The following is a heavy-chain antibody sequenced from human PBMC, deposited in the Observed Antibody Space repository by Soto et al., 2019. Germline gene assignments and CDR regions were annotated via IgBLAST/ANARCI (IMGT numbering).Heavy chain of an antibody. CDR3: AKSWRSCSSTSCHGPRVAFDI. CDR2: ISGSGGST. J-gene: IGHJ3*02. CDR1: GFTFSSYA. Sequence: GGSLRLSCAASGFTFSSYAMSWVRQAPGKGLEWVSAISGSGGSTYYADSVKGRFTISRDNSKNTLYLQMNSLRAEDTAVYYCAKSWRSCSSTSCHGPRVAFDIWGQGTMVTVSS. V-gene: IGHV3-23*01. D-gene: IGHD2-2*01.